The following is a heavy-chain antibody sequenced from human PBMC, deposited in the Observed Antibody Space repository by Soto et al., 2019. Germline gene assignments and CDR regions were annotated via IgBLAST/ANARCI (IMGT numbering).Heavy chain of an antibody. J-gene: IGHJ6*03. V-gene: IGHV3-64*01. CDR3: ARRGYGSRWPNVYMDV. CDR1: GFPFSNYE. CDR2: ISNNGAHT. Sequence: GGSLRLSCAASGFPFSNYEMHWVRQAPGKGLEYVSGISNNGAHTDYAKSVKGRLTISRDNSENTLYLQMGSLRAEDMALYYCARRGYGSRWPNVYMDVWGKGTTVTVSS. D-gene: IGHD6-13*01.